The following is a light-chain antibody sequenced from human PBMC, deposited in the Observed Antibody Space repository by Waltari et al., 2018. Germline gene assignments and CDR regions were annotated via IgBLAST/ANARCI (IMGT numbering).Light chain of an antibody. CDR3: CSYAGRSTYVL. J-gene: IGLJ2*01. CDR2: EVY. CDR1: SSNVGSYNL. Sequence: QSALTQPASVSGSPGQSITISCTGTSSNVGSYNLFSWYQHYPGRAPKLMIYEVYTRPSGVSNRFSGSKSGNTASLTISGLQDEDEAEYYCCSYAGRSTYVLFGGGTKLTVL. V-gene: IGLV2-23*02.